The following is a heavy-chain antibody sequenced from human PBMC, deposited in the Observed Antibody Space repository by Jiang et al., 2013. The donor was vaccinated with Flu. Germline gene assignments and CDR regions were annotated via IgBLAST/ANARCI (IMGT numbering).Heavy chain of an antibody. CDR2: IYYSGST. Sequence: GLVKPSQTLSLTCTVSGGSISSGGYYWSWIRQHPGKGLEWIGYIYYSGSTYYNPSLKSRVTISVDTSKNQFSLKLSSVTAADTAVYYCARDGCGYCSGGFDPWGQGTLVTVSS. D-gene: IGHD2-15*01. J-gene: IGHJ5*02. CDR1: GGSISSGGYY. CDR3: ARDGCGYCSGGFDP. V-gene: IGHV4-31*03.